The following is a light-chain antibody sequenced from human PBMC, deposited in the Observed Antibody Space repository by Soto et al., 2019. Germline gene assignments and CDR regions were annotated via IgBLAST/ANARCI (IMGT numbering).Light chain of an antibody. CDR3: CSYAGRSTYVV. J-gene: IGLJ2*01. CDR2: EGS. Sequence: QSALTQPASVSGSPGQSITISCTGTSSDVGSYNLVSWYQQHPGKAPKLMIYEGSKRPSGVSNSFSGSKSGNTASLTISGLQAEDEADYYCCSYAGRSTYVVFGGGTKLTVL. CDR1: SSDVGSYNL. V-gene: IGLV2-23*01.